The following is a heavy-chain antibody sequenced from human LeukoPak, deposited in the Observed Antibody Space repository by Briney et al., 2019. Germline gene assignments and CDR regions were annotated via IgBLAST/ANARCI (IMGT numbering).Heavy chain of an antibody. CDR2: IYYSGST. V-gene: IGHV4-59*08. Sequence: SETLSLTCTVSGGSIISYYWSWIRQPPGKGLEWIGYIYYSGSTNYNPSLKSRVTISVDTSKNQFSLKLSSVTAADTAVYYCARSLHYYYDSSGFGVWGQGTLVTVSS. J-gene: IGHJ4*02. D-gene: IGHD3-22*01. CDR1: GGSIISYY. CDR3: ARSLHYYYDSSGFGV.